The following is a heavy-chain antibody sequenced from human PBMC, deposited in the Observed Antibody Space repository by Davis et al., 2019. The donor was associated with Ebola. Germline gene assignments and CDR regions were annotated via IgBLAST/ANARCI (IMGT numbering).Heavy chain of an antibody. CDR3: ARGRRSGWGRYYYYYGMDV. V-gene: IGHV4-61*05. Sequence: MPSETLSLTCTVSGGSISSSSYYWSWIRQPPGKGLEWIGYIYYSGSTNYNPSLKSRVTISVDTSKNQFSLKLSSVTAADTAVYYCARGRRSGWGRYYYYYGMDVWGQGTTVTVSS. CDR1: GGSISSSSYY. J-gene: IGHJ6*02. D-gene: IGHD6-19*01. CDR2: IYYSGST.